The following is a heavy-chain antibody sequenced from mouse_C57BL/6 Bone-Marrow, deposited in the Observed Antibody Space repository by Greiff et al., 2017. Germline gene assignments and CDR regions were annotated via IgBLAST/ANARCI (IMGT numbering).Heavy chain of an antibody. CDR1: GFTFSDYG. J-gene: IGHJ4*01. Sequence: EVKLQESGGGLVKPGGSLTLSCAASGFTFSDYGMHWVRQAPEKGLEWVAYISSGSSTIYYADTVKGRFTISRDNAKNTLFLQMTSLRSEDTAMYYCARASQAYYYAMDYWGQGTSVTVSS. CDR2: ISSGSSTI. V-gene: IGHV5-17*01. D-gene: IGHD3-2*02. CDR3: ARASQAYYYAMDY.